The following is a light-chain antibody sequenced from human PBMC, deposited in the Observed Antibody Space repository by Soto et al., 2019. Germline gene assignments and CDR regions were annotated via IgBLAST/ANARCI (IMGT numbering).Light chain of an antibody. Sequence: IQVTQSPSSLSASVGDRMTITCRVSQGMSSYLAWYQQKPGKAPKLLIYAAYTLQSGVPSRFSGGGSGPDFTLTISNLQPEDIATYYCQQVDTSHSFGGGTKVEIK. CDR2: AAY. CDR3: QQVDTSHS. J-gene: IGKJ4*01. CDR1: QGMSSY. V-gene: IGKV1-9*01.